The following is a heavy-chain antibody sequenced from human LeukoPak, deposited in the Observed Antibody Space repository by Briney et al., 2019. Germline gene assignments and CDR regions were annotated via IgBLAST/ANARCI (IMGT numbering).Heavy chain of an antibody. D-gene: IGHD6-13*01. CDR3: ARGGTGYSSSGFDY. CDR2: IYTSGST. CDR1: GGSISSSNYY. V-gene: IGHV4-61*02. J-gene: IGHJ4*02. Sequence: SETLSLTCTVSGGSISSSNYYWSWIRQPAGKGLEWIGRIYTSGSTNYNPSLKSRVTISVDTSKNQFSLKLSSVTAADTAVYYCARGGTGYSSSGFDYWGQGTLVTVSS.